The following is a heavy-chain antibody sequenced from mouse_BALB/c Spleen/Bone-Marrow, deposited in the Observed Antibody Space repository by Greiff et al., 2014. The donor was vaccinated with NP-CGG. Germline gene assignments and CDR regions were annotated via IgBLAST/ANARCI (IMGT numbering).Heavy chain of an antibody. CDR3: ARGGYYYFDS. CDR1: GFTFSSYA. J-gene: IGHJ2*01. V-gene: IGHV5-6-5*01. CDR2: IISGGST. Sequence: DVKLVESGGGLVEPGGSLKLSCAASGFTFSSYAMSWVRQTPEKRLEWVASIISGGSTYYPDSVKGRFTISRDNARNILYLQTSSLRSEDTAMYYCARGGYYYFDSWGQGTTLTVSS. D-gene: IGHD1-2*01.